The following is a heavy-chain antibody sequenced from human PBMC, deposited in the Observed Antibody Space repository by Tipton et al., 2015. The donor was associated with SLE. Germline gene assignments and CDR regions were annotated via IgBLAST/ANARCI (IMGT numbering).Heavy chain of an antibody. Sequence: SLRLSYAASGFTFSNYGIHWVRQAPGKGLEWVAFIRYDGSNKYYADSVKGRFTISRDNSKNTLYLQMNSLRAEDTAVYYCAKGRDGNSGYGRGSRLDYWGQGTLVTVSS. J-gene: IGHJ4*02. D-gene: IGHD5-12*01. V-gene: IGHV3-30*02. CDR3: AKGRDGNSGYGRGSRLDY. CDR2: IRYDGSNK. CDR1: GFTFSNYG.